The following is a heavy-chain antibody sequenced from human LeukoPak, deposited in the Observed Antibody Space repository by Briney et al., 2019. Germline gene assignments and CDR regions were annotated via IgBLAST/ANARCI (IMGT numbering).Heavy chain of an antibody. CDR3: ARKGGLGYCSSTSCPFDY. V-gene: IGHV3-53*05. D-gene: IGHD2-2*01. CDR2: IYSGGST. Sequence: PGGSLRLSCAASGFTVSSNYMSWVRQAPGKGLEWVSVIYSGGSTYYADSVKGRFTISRDNSKNTLYLQMNSLRAEDTAVYYCARKGGLGYCSSTSCPFDYWGQGTLVTVSS. CDR1: GFTVSSNY. J-gene: IGHJ4*02.